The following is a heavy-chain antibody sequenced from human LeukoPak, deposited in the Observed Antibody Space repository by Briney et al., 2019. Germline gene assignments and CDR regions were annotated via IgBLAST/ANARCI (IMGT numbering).Heavy chain of an antibody. Sequence: PSETLSLTCVVSGYSISSGYYWGWIRQPPGKGLEWIGSIYHSGSTYYNPSLKSRVTISVDTSKNQFSLKLTSVTAADTAVYSCARHLQGGISPWILDYWGQGTLITVSS. D-gene: IGHD1-1*01. CDR1: GYSISSGYY. CDR2: IYHSGST. J-gene: IGHJ4*02. CDR3: ARHLQGGISPWILDY. V-gene: IGHV4-38-2*01.